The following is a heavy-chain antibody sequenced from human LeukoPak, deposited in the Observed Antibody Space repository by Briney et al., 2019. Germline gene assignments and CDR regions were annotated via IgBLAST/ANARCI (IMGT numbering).Heavy chain of an antibody. V-gene: IGHV3-20*04. Sequence: GGSLRLSCAASGFTFDDYGMGWVRQAPGKGLEWVSGINWNGGSTGYADSVKGRFTISRDNAKNSLYLQMNSLRAEDTALYYCARAYDSIAAAGETDYWGQGTLVTVSS. CDR1: GFTFDDYG. J-gene: IGHJ4*02. D-gene: IGHD6-13*01. CDR2: INWNGGST. CDR3: ARAYDSIAAAGETDY.